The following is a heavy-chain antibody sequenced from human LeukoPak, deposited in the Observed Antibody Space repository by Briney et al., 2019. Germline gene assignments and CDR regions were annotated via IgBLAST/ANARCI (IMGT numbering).Heavy chain of an antibody. Sequence: GGSLTLSCAASGISVTGNYMSWVRQPPGKGLEWVSFISINTDTFYADSVRGRFTISRDSSENTLFLQMNSLRDEDSAVYYCAIAQSWDELFDSWGQGTLVTVSS. J-gene: IGHJ4*02. CDR3: AIAQSWDELFDS. CDR1: GISVTGNY. CDR2: ISINTDT. V-gene: IGHV3-53*01. D-gene: IGHD1-26*01.